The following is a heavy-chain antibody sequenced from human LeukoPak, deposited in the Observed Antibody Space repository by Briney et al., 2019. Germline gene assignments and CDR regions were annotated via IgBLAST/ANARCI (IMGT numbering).Heavy chain of an antibody. CDR1: GGSISSGGYH. CDR2: IYYSGST. J-gene: IGHJ5*02. D-gene: IGHD6-19*01. V-gene: IGHV4-31*03. Sequence: RPSQTLSLTCTVSGGSISSGGYHWSWIRQHPGKGLEWIGYIYYSGSTYYNPSLKSRVTISVDTSKNQFSLKLSSVTAADTAVYYCARVTSSGWTYNWFDPWGQGTLVTVSS. CDR3: ARVTSSGWTYNWFDP.